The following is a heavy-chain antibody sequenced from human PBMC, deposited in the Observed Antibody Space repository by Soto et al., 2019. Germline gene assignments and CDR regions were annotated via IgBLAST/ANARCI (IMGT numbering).Heavy chain of an antibody. CDR3: AAAGGITAAAAIDY. D-gene: IGHD6-13*01. Sequence: PGGPLRLSCASSGFTVSNNYMNWVRQAPGKGLEWVSLIYRGGSTYYADSVKGRFTISRDNSKNTLYLQMNSLRAEDTAVYYCAAAGGITAAAAIDYWGQGTLVTVSS. V-gene: IGHV3-53*01. CDR2: IYRGGST. CDR1: GFTVSNNY. J-gene: IGHJ4*02.